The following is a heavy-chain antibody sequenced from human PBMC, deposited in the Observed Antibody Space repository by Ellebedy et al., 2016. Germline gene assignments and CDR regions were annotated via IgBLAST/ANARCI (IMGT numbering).Heavy chain of an antibody. CDR3: ARSSFGSGYYGSLDY. CDR2: INPSGGKT. V-gene: IGHV1-46*04. J-gene: IGHJ4*02. CDR1: GYTFTSYY. Sequence: ASVKVSCKASGYTFTSYYMHWVRQAPGQGLEWMGIINPSGGKTTYAQKLQGRVTMTRDTSTSVVYVELNSLRSEDTAVYYCARSSFGSGYYGSLDYWGQGTLVTVSS. D-gene: IGHD3-3*01.